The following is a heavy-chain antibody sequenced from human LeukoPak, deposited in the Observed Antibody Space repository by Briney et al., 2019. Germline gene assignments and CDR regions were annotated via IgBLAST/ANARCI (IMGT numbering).Heavy chain of an antibody. Sequence: GGSLRLSCAASGFTVSSNYISWVRQAPGKGLEWVSVIYSGGSTYYADSVKGRFTISIDNSKNTLYLQMNSLRAEDTAVYYCARDYKSYYDFWSGYPHDAFDIWCPGTMVTVSS. CDR3: ARDYKSYYDFWSGYPHDAFDI. D-gene: IGHD3-3*01. J-gene: IGHJ3*02. CDR2: IYSGGST. V-gene: IGHV3-53*01. CDR1: GFTVSSNY.